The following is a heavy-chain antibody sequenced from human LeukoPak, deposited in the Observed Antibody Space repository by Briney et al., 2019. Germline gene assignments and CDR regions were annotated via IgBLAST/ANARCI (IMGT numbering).Heavy chain of an antibody. V-gene: IGHV3-30*02. CDR1: GFTFSDYG. Sequence: GGSLRLSCAASGFTFSDYGIHWIRQAPGKGLEWVAFILYDGSSEFYADSVRGRFTISRDNSKNTLYLQMNSLRAEDTAVYYCARAGDNDAFDIWGQGTMVTVSS. D-gene: IGHD1-26*01. J-gene: IGHJ3*02. CDR3: ARAGDNDAFDI. CDR2: ILYDGSSE.